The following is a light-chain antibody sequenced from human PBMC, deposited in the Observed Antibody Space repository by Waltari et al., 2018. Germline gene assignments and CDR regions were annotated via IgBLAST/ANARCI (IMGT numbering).Light chain of an antibody. J-gene: IGLJ2*01. Sequence: QSVLTQPPSASAAPGQRVNISCSGSTSNLGHNFVSWYQQLPGTAPRLVIHRDSQRPSGIPDRFSGSKSGTSASLAISGLRSEDEADYYCASWDDILIGRLFGGGTKLTVL. V-gene: IGLV1-47*01. CDR3: ASWDDILIGRL. CDR1: TSNLGHNF. CDR2: RDS.